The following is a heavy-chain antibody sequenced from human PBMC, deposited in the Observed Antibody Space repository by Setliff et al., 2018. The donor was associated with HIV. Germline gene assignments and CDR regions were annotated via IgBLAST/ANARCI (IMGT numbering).Heavy chain of an antibody. CDR2: IKQDGREQ. D-gene: IGHD2-2*01. J-gene: IGHJ4*02. Sequence: GGSLRLSCAVSGFTFSNYWWSWLRQAPGKGLEWVANIKQDGREQNYVDSVKGRFTISRDNAKNSPYLQMNSLRAEDTAVYYCARVRCGSTDCHWGPGTLVTVSS. CDR3: ARVRCGSTDCH. CDR1: GFTFSNYW. V-gene: IGHV3-7*03.